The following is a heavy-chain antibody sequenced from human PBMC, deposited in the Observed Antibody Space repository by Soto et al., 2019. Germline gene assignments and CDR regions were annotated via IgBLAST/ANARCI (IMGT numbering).Heavy chain of an antibody. V-gene: IGHV3-30*18. J-gene: IGHJ6*02. Sequence: GGSLRLSCAASGFTFSDFGMHWVRQAPGKGLEWVAVISYDGSNKYYEDPVKGRFTISRDNSKNTLYLQMNSLRAEDTAVYYCAKDRVEYNWNYSPFYYYGMDVWGQGTTVTVSS. CDR3: AKDRVEYNWNYSPFYYYGMDV. CDR2: ISYDGSNK. D-gene: IGHD1-7*01. CDR1: GFTFSDFG.